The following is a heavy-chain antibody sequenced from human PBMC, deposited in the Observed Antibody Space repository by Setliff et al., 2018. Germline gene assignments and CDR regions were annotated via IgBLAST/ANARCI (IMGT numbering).Heavy chain of an antibody. J-gene: IGHJ4*02. CDR1: GGSFSGYY. CDR2: INHSGST. V-gene: IGHV4-34*01. Sequence: SETLSLTCAVYGGSFSGYYWSWIRQPPGKGLEWIGEINHSGSTNYNPSLKSRVTISVDTSKNQFSLKLSSATAADTAVYYCAGTPMVREVMDFDFWGQGTLVTVSS. CDR3: AGTPMVREVMDFDF. D-gene: IGHD3-10*01.